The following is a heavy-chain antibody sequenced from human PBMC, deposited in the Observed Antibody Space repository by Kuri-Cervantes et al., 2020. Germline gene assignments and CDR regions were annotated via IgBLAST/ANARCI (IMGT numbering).Heavy chain of an antibody. CDR2: INPSGGST. V-gene: IGHV1-46*03. D-gene: IGHD2-15*01. Sequence: ASVKVSCKASGYTFTSYYMHWVRQAPGQGLEWMGIINPSGGSTSYAQKFQGRVTMTRDTSTSTVYMELSSLRSEDTAVYYCTRRGGYCSGSSCYSDQRPFDYWGQGTLVTVSS. CDR3: TRRGGYCSGSSCYSDQRPFDY. CDR1: GYTFTSYY. J-gene: IGHJ4*02.